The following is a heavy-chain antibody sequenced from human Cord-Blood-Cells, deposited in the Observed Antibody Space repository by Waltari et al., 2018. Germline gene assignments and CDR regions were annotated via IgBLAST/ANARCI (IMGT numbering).Heavy chain of an antibody. CDR2: FCPEDGET. V-gene: IGHV1-24*01. Sequence: QVQLVQSGAEVKKPGASVKVSCKVSGYTLTELSMHLVRQAPGKGLEWMGGFCPEDGETIYAQKFQGRVTMTEETSTDTAYMELSSLRSEDTAVYYCATGPPVRFLEWLLYFQHWGQGTLVTVSS. J-gene: IGHJ1*01. CDR3: ATGPPVRFLEWLLYFQH. D-gene: IGHD3-3*01. CDR1: GYTLTELS.